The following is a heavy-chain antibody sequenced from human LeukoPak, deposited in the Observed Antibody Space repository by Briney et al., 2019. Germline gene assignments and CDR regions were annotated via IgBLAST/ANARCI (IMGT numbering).Heavy chain of an antibody. J-gene: IGHJ4*02. V-gene: IGHV3-21*01. CDR3: ARVTAMARNVGYYFDY. CDR1: GFTFSSYE. Sequence: GGSLRLSCAASGFTFSSYEMNWVRQAPGKGLEWVSSISSSSSYIYYADSVKGRFTISRDNAKNSLYLQMNSLRAEDTAVYYCARVTAMARNVGYYFDYWGQGTLVTVSS. D-gene: IGHD5-18*01. CDR2: ISSSSSYI.